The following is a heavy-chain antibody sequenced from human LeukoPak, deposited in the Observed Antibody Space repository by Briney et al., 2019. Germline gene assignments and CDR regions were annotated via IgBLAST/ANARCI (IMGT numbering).Heavy chain of an antibody. CDR3: ARHGSGSGLDF. D-gene: IGHD6-19*01. J-gene: IGHJ4*02. Sequence: GESLKISCKGSGYNFNNYWIAWVRQMPGKGLDYMGVIYPGDSETRYSPSFQGQVTSSADNSLTTAYLQWSSLKASDTATYFCARHGSGSGLDFWGQGALVTVSS. CDR1: GYNFNNYW. V-gene: IGHV5-51*01. CDR2: IYPGDSET.